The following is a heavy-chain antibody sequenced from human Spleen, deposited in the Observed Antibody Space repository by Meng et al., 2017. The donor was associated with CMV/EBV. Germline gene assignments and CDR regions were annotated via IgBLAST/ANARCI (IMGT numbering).Heavy chain of an antibody. CDR1: GYTFTGYY. D-gene: IGHD3-16*01. J-gene: IGHJ6*02. V-gene: IGHV1-2*02. CDR2: INPNSGGT. Sequence: ASVKVSCKASGYTFTGYYIHWVRQAPGQGLEWMGWINPNSGGTNYAQKFQGRVTMTRDTSISTTYMELTRLISDDTAVYYCARVEMWGYGLDVWGQGTTVTVS. CDR3: ARVEMWGYGLDV.